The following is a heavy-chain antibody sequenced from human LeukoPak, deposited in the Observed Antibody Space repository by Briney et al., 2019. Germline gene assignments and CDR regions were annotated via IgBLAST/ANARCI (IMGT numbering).Heavy chain of an antibody. CDR1: GFTFSSYA. CDR2: ISGSGGST. J-gene: IGHJ3*02. V-gene: IGHV3-23*01. CDR3: AKDRLDFWNGYYSGAFDI. Sequence: GSLRLSCAASGFTFSSYAMSWVRQAPGKGLEWVSAISGSGGSTYYADSVKGRFTISRDNSKNTLYLQMNSLRAEDTAVYYCAKDRLDFWNGYYSGAFDIWGQGTMVTVSS. D-gene: IGHD3-3*01.